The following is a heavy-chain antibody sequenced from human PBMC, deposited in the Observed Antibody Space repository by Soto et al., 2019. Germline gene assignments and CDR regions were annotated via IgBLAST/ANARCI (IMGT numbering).Heavy chain of an antibody. CDR3: SSVRVTSGWYL. V-gene: IGHV3-73*01. J-gene: IGHJ5*02. Sequence: PGGSLRLSCAASGFTFSDSAMHWVRQASGKGLEWVGRIRNKGNNYATAYTASVKGRFTISRDDSKNTAYLQMNSLKTDDTAVYYCSSVRVTSGWYLWGQGTLVTVSS. D-gene: IGHD6-19*01. CDR1: GFTFSDSA. CDR2: IRNKGNNYAT.